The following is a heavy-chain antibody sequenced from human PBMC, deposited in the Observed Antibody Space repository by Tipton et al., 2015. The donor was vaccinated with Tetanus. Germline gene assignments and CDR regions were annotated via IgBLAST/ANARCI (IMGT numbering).Heavy chain of an antibody. V-gene: IGHV4-59*01. CDR1: GVSISSYY. D-gene: IGHD3-3*01. CDR3: ARANYDFPKKGPFDS. CDR2: IYYNGDT. Sequence: TLSLTCTVSGVSISSYYWSWIRQSPGKGLEWLGNIYYNGDTDYNPSLRGRATISLDKAKNHFSLRLRSVTAADTAVYYCARANYDFPKKGPFDSWGQGTLVIVSS. J-gene: IGHJ4*02.